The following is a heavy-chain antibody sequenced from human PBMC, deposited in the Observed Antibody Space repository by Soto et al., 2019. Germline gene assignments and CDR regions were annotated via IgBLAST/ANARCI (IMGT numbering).Heavy chain of an antibody. CDR1: GFTFSDYS. V-gene: IGHV3-21*02. Sequence: EVQLVESGGGLVKPGGSLRLSCAASGFTFSDYSMNWMRQAPGKGLEWVASISSDNNYIYYRDSVEGRFTISRDNAKNSLYLKMTSLVTADTAEYYCARGRTCTGCSCYGGGDYWGQGNVVNVSS. CDR3: ARGRTCTGCSCYGGGDY. J-gene: IGHJ4*02. CDR2: ISSDNNYI. D-gene: IGHD2-15*01.